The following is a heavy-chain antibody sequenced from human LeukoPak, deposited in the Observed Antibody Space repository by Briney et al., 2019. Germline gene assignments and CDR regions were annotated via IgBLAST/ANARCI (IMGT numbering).Heavy chain of an antibody. V-gene: IGHV1-24*01. J-gene: IGHJ4*02. CDR3: ATGYSSSWYPGY. CDR2: FDPEDGET. CDR1: GYTLTELS. Sequence: AASVKVSCKVSGYTLTELSMHWVRQAPGKGLEWMGGFDPEDGETIYAQKFQGRVTMTEDTSTDTAYTELSSLRSEDTAVYYCATGYSSSWYPGYWGQGTLVTVSS. D-gene: IGHD6-13*01.